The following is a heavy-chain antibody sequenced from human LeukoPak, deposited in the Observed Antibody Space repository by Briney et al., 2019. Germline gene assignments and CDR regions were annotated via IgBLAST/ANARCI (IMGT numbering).Heavy chain of an antibody. CDR1: GGSISSSSYY. V-gene: IGHV4-39*01. D-gene: IGHD1-26*01. Sequence: PSETLSLTCTVSGGSISSSSYYWGWIRQPPGKGLEWIGSIYYSGSTYYNPSLKSRVTISVDTSKNQFSLKLSSVTAADTAVYYCARAGFIVGATYYPPTFDYWGQGTLVTVSS. CDR2: IYYSGST. J-gene: IGHJ4*02. CDR3: ARAGFIVGATYYPPTFDY.